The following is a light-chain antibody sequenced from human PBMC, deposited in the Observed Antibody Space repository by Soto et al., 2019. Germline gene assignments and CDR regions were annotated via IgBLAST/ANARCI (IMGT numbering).Light chain of an antibody. CDR1: SSNIGSNN. CDR3: AVWDDSLSGRV. J-gene: IGLJ2*01. CDR2: SNN. V-gene: IGLV1-44*01. Sequence: QSVVTQPPSVSATPGQGVAISCSGSSSNIGSNNVNWYQHLPGTAPKLLIHSNNQRPSGVPDRFSASKSGTSASLAISGLQSEDEADYYCAVWDDSLSGRVFGGGTKLTVL.